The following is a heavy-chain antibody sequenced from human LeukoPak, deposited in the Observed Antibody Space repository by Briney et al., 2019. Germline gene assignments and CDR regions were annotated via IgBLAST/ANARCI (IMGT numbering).Heavy chain of an antibody. CDR1: GGSFSGYY. D-gene: IGHD6-13*01. V-gene: IGHV4-34*01. CDR2: INHSGST. CDR3: ARDLAKGAAAGFY. Sequence: SETLSLTCAVYGGSFSGYYWSWIRQPPGKGLEWIGEINHSGSTNYNPSLKSRVTISVDTSKNQFSLKLSSVTAADTAVYYCARDLAKGAAAGFYWGQGTLVTVSS. J-gene: IGHJ4*02.